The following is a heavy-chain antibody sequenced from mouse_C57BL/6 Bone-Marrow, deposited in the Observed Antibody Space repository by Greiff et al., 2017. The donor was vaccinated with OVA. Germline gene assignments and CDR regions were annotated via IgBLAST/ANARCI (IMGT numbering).Heavy chain of an antibody. J-gene: IGHJ2*01. CDR1: GFNIKDDY. CDR2: IDPENGDT. V-gene: IGHV14-4*01. D-gene: IGHD1-1*01. CDR3: TVTTVFDY. Sequence: EVKLMESGAELVRPGASVKLSCTASGFNIKDDYMHWVKQRPEQGLEWIGWIDPENGDTEYASKFQGKATITADTSSNTAYLQLSSLTSEDTAVYYCTVTTVFDYWGQGTTLTVSS.